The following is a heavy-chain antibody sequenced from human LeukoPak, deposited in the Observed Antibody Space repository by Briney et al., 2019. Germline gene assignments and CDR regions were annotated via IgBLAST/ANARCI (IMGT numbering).Heavy chain of an antibody. J-gene: IGHJ5*02. CDR2: INHSGST. CDR3: ARSLQIIAAGYNWFDP. V-gene: IGHV4-34*01. Sequence: SETLSLTCAVSGGSFSGYYWSWIRQPPGKGLEWIGEINHSGSTNYNPSLKSRVTISVDTSKNQFSLKLSSVTAADTAVYYCARSLQIIAAGYNWFDPWGQGTLVTVSS. CDR1: GGSFSGYY. D-gene: IGHD6-13*01.